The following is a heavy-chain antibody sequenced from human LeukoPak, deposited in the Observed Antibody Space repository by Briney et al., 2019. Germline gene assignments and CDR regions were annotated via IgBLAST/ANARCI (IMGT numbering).Heavy chain of an antibody. D-gene: IGHD2-15*01. CDR1: GFTFSSYS. V-gene: IGHV3-7*01. Sequence: GGSLRLSCAASGFTFSSYSMNWVRQAPGKGLEWVANIKQDGSEKYYVDSVKGRFTISRDNAKNSLYLQMNSLRAEDTAVYYCARPRFFSSGAHYYYMDVWGKGTTVTVSS. CDR3: ARPRFFSSGAHYYYMDV. CDR2: IKQDGSEK. J-gene: IGHJ6*03.